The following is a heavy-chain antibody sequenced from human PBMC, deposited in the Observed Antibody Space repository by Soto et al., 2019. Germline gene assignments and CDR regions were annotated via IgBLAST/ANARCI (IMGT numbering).Heavy chain of an antibody. J-gene: IGHJ4*02. CDR2: INAGNGDT. Sequence: QVQFVQSGAEVKKPGASVKVSCKASGYTFAVYAIHWVRQAPGQSLEWMGWINAGNGDTKYSQKFQGRVTLTTDTSASTAYMDINSLTTDDTAVYYCARDRWVTTLTFDKWGQGTLVIVSS. D-gene: IGHD4-17*01. V-gene: IGHV1-3*01. CDR3: ARDRWVTTLTFDK. CDR1: GYTFAVYA.